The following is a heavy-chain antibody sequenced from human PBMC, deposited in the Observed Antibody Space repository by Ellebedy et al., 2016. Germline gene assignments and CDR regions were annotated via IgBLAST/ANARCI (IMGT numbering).Heavy chain of an antibody. CDR3: VKMPDFDY. Sequence: GESLKISCAASGFIFTNYWMSWVRQAPGKGLEWVANMRQDGKEAHYMDSVRGRFTILRDNTKDSLHLQMNSLTTEDTAVYYCVKMPDFDYWGQGTLVTVSS. D-gene: IGHD2-2*01. J-gene: IGHJ4*03. CDR1: GFIFTNYW. CDR2: MRQDGKEA. V-gene: IGHV3-7*01.